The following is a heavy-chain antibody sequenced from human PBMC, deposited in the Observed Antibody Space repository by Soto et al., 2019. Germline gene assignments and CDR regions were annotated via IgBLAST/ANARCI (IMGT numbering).Heavy chain of an antibody. Sequence: GESLKISCKGSGYSFTSYWIGWVRQMPGKGLEWMGIIYPGDSDTRYSPSFQGQVTISADKSISTAYLQWSSLKASDTAMYYCARPPTTVTSPFGVHENFDYWGQGTLVTVSS. CDR2: IYPGDSDT. J-gene: IGHJ4*02. D-gene: IGHD4-17*01. CDR3: ARPPTTVTSPFGVHENFDY. CDR1: GYSFTSYW. V-gene: IGHV5-51*01.